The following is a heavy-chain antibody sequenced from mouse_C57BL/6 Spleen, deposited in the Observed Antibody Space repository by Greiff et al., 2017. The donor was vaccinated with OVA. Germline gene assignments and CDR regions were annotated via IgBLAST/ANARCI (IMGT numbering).Heavy chain of an antibody. Sequence: EVQGVESGEGLVKPGGSLKLSCAASGFTFSSYAMSWVRQTPEKRLEWVAYISSGGDYIYYADTVKGRFTISRDNARNTLYLQMSSLKSEDTAMYYCTRDEVYFYAMDYWGQGTSVTVSS. CDR1: GFTFSSYA. V-gene: IGHV5-9-1*02. CDR2: ISSGGDYI. D-gene: IGHD1-1*01. J-gene: IGHJ4*01. CDR3: TRDEVYFYAMDY.